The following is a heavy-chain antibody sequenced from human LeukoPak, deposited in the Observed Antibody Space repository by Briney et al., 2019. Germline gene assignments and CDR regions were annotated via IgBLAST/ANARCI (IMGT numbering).Heavy chain of an antibody. CDR1: GGSISSYY. J-gene: IGHJ4*02. CDR3: ARASGYSSSWYPDY. D-gene: IGHD6-13*01. V-gene: IGHV4-59*01. CDR2: IYYSGST. Sequence: SETLSLTCTVSGGSISSYYWSWIRQPPGKGLEWVGYIYYSGSTNYNPSLKSRVTISVDTSKNQFSLKLSSVTAADTAVYYCARASGYSSSWYPDYWGQGTLVTVSS.